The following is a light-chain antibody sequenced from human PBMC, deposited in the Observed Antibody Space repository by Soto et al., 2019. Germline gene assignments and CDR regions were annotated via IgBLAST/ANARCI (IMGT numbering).Light chain of an antibody. CDR2: GVT. J-gene: IGLJ3*02. CDR3: SSYTSSSTLL. CDR1: SSDVGGYDY. Sequence: SALTQPASVSGSLGQSITISCTGTSSDVGGYDYVSWYQQHPGKAPKLMIYGVTNRPSGVSDRFSGAKSGNTASLIISALQAEDEADYYCSSYTSSSTLLFGGGTKVTVL. V-gene: IGLV2-14*01.